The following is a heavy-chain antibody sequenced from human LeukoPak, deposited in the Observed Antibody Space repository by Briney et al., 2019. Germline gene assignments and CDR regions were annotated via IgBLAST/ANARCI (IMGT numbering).Heavy chain of an antibody. D-gene: IGHD2-15*01. J-gene: IGHJ4*02. CDR2: TYYRSKWYN. CDR3: AKDCGTGPFACSH. CDR1: GDSVSSNIVA. Sequence: SQTLSLTCAISGDSVSSNIVAWNWIRQSPSRGLEWLGRTYYRSKWYNDYAVSVRSRITIDPDTSKNQFSLQLNSVTPEDTAVYYCAKDCGTGPFACSHWGQGTLVTVSS. V-gene: IGHV6-1*01.